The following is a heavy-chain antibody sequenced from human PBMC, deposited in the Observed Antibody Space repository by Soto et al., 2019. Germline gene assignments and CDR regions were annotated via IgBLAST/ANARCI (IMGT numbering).Heavy chain of an antibody. CDR1: GDSISTGYY. CDR2: IYHSGTT. CDR3: ARGIAAAADV. D-gene: IGHD6-13*01. V-gene: IGHV4-38-2*01. Sequence: LSLTCAVSGDSISTGYYWAWIRQPPGKGLEWIGSIYHSGTTYYNPSLKSRVTISVDKSKNQFSLKLSSVTAADTAVYYCARGIAAAADVWGQGTTVTVSS. J-gene: IGHJ6*02.